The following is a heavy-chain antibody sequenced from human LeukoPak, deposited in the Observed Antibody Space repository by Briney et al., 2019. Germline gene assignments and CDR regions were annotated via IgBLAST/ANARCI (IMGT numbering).Heavy chain of an antibody. Sequence: PGGSLRLSCAASGFTFSDHYMDWVRQAPGKGLEWVGRTRNKANSYTTEYAASVKGRFAISRDDSKNSLYLQMNSLKTEDTAVYYCARIPRKGFYLDYWGQGTLVTVSS. CDR1: GFTFSDHY. CDR3: ARIPRKGFYLDY. V-gene: IGHV3-72*01. CDR2: TRNKANSYTT. J-gene: IGHJ4*02.